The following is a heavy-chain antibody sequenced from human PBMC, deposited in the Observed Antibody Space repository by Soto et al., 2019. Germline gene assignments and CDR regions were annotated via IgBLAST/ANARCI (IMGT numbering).Heavy chain of an antibody. CDR2: IFYSGSF. J-gene: IGHJ4*02. CDR3: ARAPETPPILGVVRPYFFNY. CDR1: GDSISSGGSY. V-gene: IGHV4-31*03. D-gene: IGHD3-3*01. Sequence: QVQLQESGPGLVKPSQTLSLTCTVSGDSISSGGSYWSWIRQRPGKGLEWIGYIFYSGSFYCTPSLKGRFMIAPDTAKNHFSLRLTSVTAADTTVYYCARAPETPPILGVVRPYFFNYWGQGTLVTVSS.